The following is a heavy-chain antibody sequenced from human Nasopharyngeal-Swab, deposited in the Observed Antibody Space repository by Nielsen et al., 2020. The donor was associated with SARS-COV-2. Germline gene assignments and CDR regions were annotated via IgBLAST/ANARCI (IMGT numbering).Heavy chain of an antibody. J-gene: IGHJ4*02. V-gene: IGHV3-73*01. CDR1: GFVFSGSA. Sequence: GGSLRLSCAVSGFVFSGSAIHWVRQASGKGLGWVGRIGDKAHNYATTYAASVKGRFTISRDDSKNTAFLQMDSLNTEDTALYYCTTDYYFDYWGQGTLVTVSS. CDR2: IGDKAHNYAT. CDR3: TTDYYFDY. D-gene: IGHD4/OR15-4a*01.